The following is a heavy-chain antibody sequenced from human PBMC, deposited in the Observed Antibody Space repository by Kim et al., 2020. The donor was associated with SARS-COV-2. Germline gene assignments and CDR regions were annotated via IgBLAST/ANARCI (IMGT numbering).Heavy chain of an antibody. CDR3: AKSPRDWERAFDI. CDR2: ISGGADYT. Sequence: GGSLRLSCAASGFTFSNYAMNWVRQAPGKGLEWVSTISGGADYTYYADSVKGRFTISRDNSKNTLYLQLNSLRAEDTAVYYCAKSPRDWERAFDIWGQGTMVTVSS. J-gene: IGHJ3*02. D-gene: IGHD1-26*01. V-gene: IGHV3-23*01. CDR1: GFTFSNYA.